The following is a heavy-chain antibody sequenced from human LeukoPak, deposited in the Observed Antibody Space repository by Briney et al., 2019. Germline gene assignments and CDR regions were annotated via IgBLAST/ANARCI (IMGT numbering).Heavy chain of an antibody. CDR1: GGSISNYY. J-gene: IGHJ3*02. V-gene: IGHV4-59*01. CDR2: IYYSGST. CDR3: ARNSGTHAFDI. D-gene: IGHD1-14*01. Sequence: PSETLSLTCTVSGGSISNYYWSWIRQPPGKGLEWIGYIYYSGSTNYNPSLKSRVTISVDTSKNQFSLKMSSVTAADTAVYYCARNSGTHAFDIWGQGTMVTVSS.